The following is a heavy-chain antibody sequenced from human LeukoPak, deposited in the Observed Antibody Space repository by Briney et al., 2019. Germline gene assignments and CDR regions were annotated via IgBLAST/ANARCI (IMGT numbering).Heavy chain of an antibody. Sequence: PGGSLRLSCAASGFTFSSYEMSWVRQAPGGGLEWVSCISSSGSTRYYAESVKGRVTVSRDNGKNSLYLQMNSLRAEDTAVYYCARVHIAVAGPSVDYWGQGTLVTVSS. CDR1: GFTFSSYE. CDR2: ISSSGSTR. J-gene: IGHJ4*02. V-gene: IGHV3-48*03. D-gene: IGHD6-19*01. CDR3: ARVHIAVAGPSVDY.